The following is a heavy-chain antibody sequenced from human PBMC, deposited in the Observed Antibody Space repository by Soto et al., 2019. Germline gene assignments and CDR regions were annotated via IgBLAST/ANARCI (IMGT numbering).Heavy chain of an antibody. CDR3: AGLPFRIAAASHGGSNWFGP. CDR2: IFYTGRT. V-gene: IGHV4-39*01. D-gene: IGHD2-21*01. Sequence: PSQTVSLTGSVSGGSISNPSYYWCWVSQPPGKGREWIGDIFYTGRTYYSPSIKSRVTISVDTSNEQFSLNLTSVTAADTAVYFCAGLPFRIAAASHGGSNWFGPWDPGTLVTASS. CDR1: GGSISNPSYY. J-gene: IGHJ5*02.